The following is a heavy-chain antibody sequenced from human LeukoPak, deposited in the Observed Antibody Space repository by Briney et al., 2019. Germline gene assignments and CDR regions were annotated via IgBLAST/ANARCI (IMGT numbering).Heavy chain of an antibody. CDR1: GGSFGGYY. D-gene: IGHD3-9*01. CDR3: ARDIWTRV. Sequence: PSETLSLTCAVYGGSFGGYYWSWIRQPPGKGLEWIGEINHSGSTNYNPSLKSRVTISVDTAKNQFSLKLRSVTAADTAVYYCARDIWTRVGGQGTTVTVSS. V-gene: IGHV4-34*01. J-gene: IGHJ6*02. CDR2: INHSGST.